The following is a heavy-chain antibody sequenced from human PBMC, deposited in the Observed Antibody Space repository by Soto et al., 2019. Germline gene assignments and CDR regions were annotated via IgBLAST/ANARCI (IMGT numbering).Heavy chain of an antibody. J-gene: IGHJ4*02. Sequence: QLQLQESGPGLVEPSETLSLTCTVSGGSIRSSSYYWGCIRQPPGKGLEWIGSIYYSGSTYYNPSLESRVTISVDTSKNQFSLKLSSVTAADTAVYFCARHGAVAGTYYFDYWGQGTLVTVSS. V-gene: IGHV4-39*01. D-gene: IGHD6-19*01. CDR1: GGSIRSSSYY. CDR3: ARHGAVAGTYYFDY. CDR2: IYYSGST.